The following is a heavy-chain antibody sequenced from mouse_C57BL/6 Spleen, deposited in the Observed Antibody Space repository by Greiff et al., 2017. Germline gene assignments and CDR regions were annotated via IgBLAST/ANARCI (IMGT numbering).Heavy chain of an antibody. Sequence: QVQLQQPGAELVRPGPSVTLSCKASGYTFTSYWMHWVKQRPGQGLEWIGVIDPSDSYTNYNQKFKGKATLTVDTSSSTAYMQLSSLTSEDAAVYYCGRGLRRDYAMDYWGQGTSGTVSS. V-gene: IGHV1-59*01. CDR2: IDPSDSYT. J-gene: IGHJ4*01. D-gene: IGHD2-4*01. CDR1: GYTFTSYW. CDR3: GRGLRRDYAMDY.